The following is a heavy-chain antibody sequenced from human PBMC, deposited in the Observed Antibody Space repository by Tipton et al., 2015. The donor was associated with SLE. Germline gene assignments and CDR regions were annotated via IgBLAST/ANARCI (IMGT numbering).Heavy chain of an antibody. V-gene: IGHV4-61*01. D-gene: IGHD6-25*01. CDR2: IYYSGST. J-gene: IGHJ3*02. CDR1: GYSISSDYY. CDR3: ARRGGDAFDI. Sequence: TLSLTCTVSGYSISSDYYWGRIRQPPGKGLEWIGYIYYSGSTNYNPSLKSRVTISVDTSKNQFSLKLSSVTAADTAVYYCARRGGDAFDIWGQGTMVTVSS.